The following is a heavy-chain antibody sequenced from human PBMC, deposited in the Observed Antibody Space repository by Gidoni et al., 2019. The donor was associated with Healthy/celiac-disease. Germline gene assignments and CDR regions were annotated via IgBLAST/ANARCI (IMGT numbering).Heavy chain of an antibody. CDR2: IYPGDSDT. J-gene: IGHJ2*01. D-gene: IGHD1-26*01. V-gene: IGHV5-51*01. Sequence: EVQLVQSGAAVKKPGESLTISCQGSGYSFTSSWIGWVRQMPGKGLEWMGIIYPGDSDTRYSPSFQGQVTISADKSISTAYLQWSSLKASDTAMYYCARIYQKNIVGAILYWYFDLWGRGTLVTVSS. CDR3: ARIYQKNIVGAILYWYFDL. CDR1: GYSFTSSW.